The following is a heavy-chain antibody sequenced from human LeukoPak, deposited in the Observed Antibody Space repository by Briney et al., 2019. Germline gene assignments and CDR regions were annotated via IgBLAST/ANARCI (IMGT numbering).Heavy chain of an antibody. CDR1: GVTFSSYA. Sequence: GGSLRLSCAAAGVTFSSYAMSWVRQAPGRGLEWVSAISGSGGSTYYADSVKGRFTISRDNSKNTLYLQMNSLRAEDTAVYYCAKEPRKSLITGDYFDYWGQGTLVTVSS. V-gene: IGHV3-23*01. J-gene: IGHJ4*02. D-gene: IGHD1-26*01. CDR2: ISGSGGST. CDR3: AKEPRKSLITGDYFDY.